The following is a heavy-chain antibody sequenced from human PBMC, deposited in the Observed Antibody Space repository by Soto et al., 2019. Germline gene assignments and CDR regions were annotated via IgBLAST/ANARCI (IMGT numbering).Heavy chain of an antibody. V-gene: IGHV1-18*04. CDR2: ISAYNGNT. Sequence: QVQLVQSGAEVKKPGASVKVSCKASGYTFTSYGISWVRQAPGQGLEWMGWISAYNGNTNYAQKLQGRVTMTTDTSTSTAYMELRSLRSDDTAVYYCARDDDYDSSGYYSYFDYWGQGTLVTVSS. J-gene: IGHJ4*02. D-gene: IGHD3-22*01. CDR1: GYTFTSYG. CDR3: ARDDDYDSSGYYSYFDY.